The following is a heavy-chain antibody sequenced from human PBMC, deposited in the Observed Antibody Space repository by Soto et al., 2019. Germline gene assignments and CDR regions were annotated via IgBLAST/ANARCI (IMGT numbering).Heavy chain of an antibody. J-gene: IGHJ4*02. V-gene: IGHV4-34*01. D-gene: IGHD3-3*01. CDR3: ARGRSMYYDFWSGYPPHYYFDY. CDR2: INHSGST. CDR1: GGTFSGYY. Sequence: SETLSLTCAVYGGTFSGYYWSWIRQPPGKGLEWIGEINHSGSTNYNPSLKSRVTISVDTSKNQFSLKLSSVTAADTAVYYCARGRSMYYDFWSGYPPHYYFDYWGQGTLVTVSS.